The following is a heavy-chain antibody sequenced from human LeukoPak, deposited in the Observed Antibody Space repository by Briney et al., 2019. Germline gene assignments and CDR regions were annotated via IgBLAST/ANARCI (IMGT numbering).Heavy chain of an antibody. CDR2: IYYSGST. CDR3: ARVHPHYYGSGSYYAYYYYYGMDV. CDR1: GGSISSYY. V-gene: IGHV4-59*01. D-gene: IGHD3-10*01. Sequence: SETLSLTCTVSGGSISSYYWSWIRQPPGKGLEWIGYIYYSGSTNYNPSLKSRVTISVDTSKNQFSLKLSSVTAAVTAVYYCARVHPHYYGSGSYYAYYYYYGMDVWGQGTTVTVSS. J-gene: IGHJ6*02.